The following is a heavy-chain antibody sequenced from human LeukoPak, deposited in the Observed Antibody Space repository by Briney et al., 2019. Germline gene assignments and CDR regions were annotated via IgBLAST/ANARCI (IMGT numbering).Heavy chain of an antibody. Sequence: ASVKVSCKAYGGTFSSYAISWVRQAPGQGLEWMGGIIPLFGTANYAQKFQGRVAITADDSTTTAYMELSSLRSEDTAVYYCARDNSVGDYAWWFDPWGQGTLVTVSS. D-gene: IGHD1-26*01. CDR1: GGTFSSYA. J-gene: IGHJ5*02. V-gene: IGHV1-69*13. CDR2: IIPLFGTA. CDR3: ARDNSVGDYAWWFDP.